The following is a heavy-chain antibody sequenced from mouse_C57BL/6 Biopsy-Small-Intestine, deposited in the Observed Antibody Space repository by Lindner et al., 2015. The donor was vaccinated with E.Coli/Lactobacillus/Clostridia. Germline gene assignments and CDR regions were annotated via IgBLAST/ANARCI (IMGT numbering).Heavy chain of an antibody. D-gene: IGHD2-3*01. CDR2: INPSTGDT. V-gene: IGHV1-42*01. CDR3: TTRWLLRPDY. CDR1: GYSFTGYY. J-gene: IGHJ2*01. Sequence: VQLQESGPELVKPGASVKISCKASGYSFTGYYMNWVKQSPEKSLEWIGEINPSTGDTEYASKFQGKATITADTSSNTAYLQLSSLTSEDTAVYYCTTRWLLRPDYWGQGTTLTVSS.